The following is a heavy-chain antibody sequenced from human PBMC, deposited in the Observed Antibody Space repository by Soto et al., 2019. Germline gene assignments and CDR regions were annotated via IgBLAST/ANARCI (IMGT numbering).Heavy chain of an antibody. CDR3: ANRGYSYGFVIY. J-gene: IGHJ4*02. Sequence: QVQLVQSGAEVKKPGSSVKVSCKASGCTFSSYTFSWVRQAPGQGLEWMGRIIPMLGIANYAQKFQGRVTITADKYTSTAYMELSSLRSEDTAVYYCANRGYSYGFVIYWGQGTLVTVSS. V-gene: IGHV1-69*02. CDR2: IIPMLGIA. CDR1: GCTFSSYT. D-gene: IGHD5-18*01.